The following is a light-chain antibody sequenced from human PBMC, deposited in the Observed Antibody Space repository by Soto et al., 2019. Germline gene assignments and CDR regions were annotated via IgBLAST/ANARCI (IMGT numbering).Light chain of an antibody. Sequence: QSVLAQPSSVSGSPGQSITISCTGTSTDVGGYNYVSWYQHHPGKGPKLIIYEVSNRPSGVSDRFSGSKSGNKASLIISTLEDEDESDYYCCSYTSTATPFVFGTGTKVTV. V-gene: IGLV2-14*01. CDR3: CSYTSTATPFV. J-gene: IGLJ1*01. CDR1: STDVGGYNY. CDR2: EVS.